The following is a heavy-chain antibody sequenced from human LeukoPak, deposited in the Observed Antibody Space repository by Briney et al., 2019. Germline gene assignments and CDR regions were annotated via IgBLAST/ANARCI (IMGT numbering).Heavy chain of an antibody. CDR2: INGDGSL. J-gene: IGHJ4*02. CDR3: AGGASSTVHY. D-gene: IGHD6-13*01. Sequence: GGSLRLSCAASGLTFSTYWMHWVRQAPGKGLVWVSRINGDGSLCYADSVKGRFTISRDNTKNMLYLQMNSLRAEDTAVYYCAGGASSTVHYWGQGTLVTVSS. CDR1: GLTFSTYW. V-gene: IGHV3-74*01.